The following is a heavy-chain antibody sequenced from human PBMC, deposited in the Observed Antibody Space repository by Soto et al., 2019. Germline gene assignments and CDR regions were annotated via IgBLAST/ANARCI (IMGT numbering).Heavy chain of an antibody. CDR2: IYYSGST. Sequence: SETLSLTCTVSGGSISSGGYYWSWIRQHPGKGLEWIGYIYYSGSTYYNPSLKSRVTISVDTSKNQFSLKLSSVTAADTAVYYCARASVNTESLDYSGQGTLDIVSS. CDR1: GGSISSGGYY. CDR3: ARASVNTESLDY. J-gene: IGHJ4*02. V-gene: IGHV4-31*03.